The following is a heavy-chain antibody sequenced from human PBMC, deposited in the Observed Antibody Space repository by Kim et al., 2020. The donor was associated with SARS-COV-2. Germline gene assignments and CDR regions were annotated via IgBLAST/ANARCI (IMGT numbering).Heavy chain of an antibody. CDR2: IRSSSSTI. CDR3: ASEGGSCCVGPAASDY. Sequence: GGSLRLSCAASGFTFSSYSMNWVRQAPGKGLEWVSYIRSSSSTIYYADSVKGRFTISRDNAKNSLYLQMNSLRDEDTAVYYCASEGGSCCVGPAASDYWGEGNL. CDR1: GFTFSSYS. V-gene: IGHV3-48*02. J-gene: IGHJ4*02. D-gene: IGHD2-15*01.